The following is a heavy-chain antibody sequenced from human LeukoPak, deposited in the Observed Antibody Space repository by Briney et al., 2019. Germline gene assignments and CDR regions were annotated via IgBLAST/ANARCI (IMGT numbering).Heavy chain of an antibody. J-gene: IGHJ5*02. CDR1: GYTFTSYG. CDR2: ISAYNGNT. D-gene: IGHD4-17*01. CDR3: ARDLSPRVTTVTNNWFDP. Sequence: ASVKVSCKDSGYTFTSYGISWVRQAPGQGLEWMGWISAYNGNTNYAQKLQGRVTMTTDTSTSTAYMELRSLRSDDTAVYYCARDLSPRVTTVTNNWFDPWGQGTLVTVSS. V-gene: IGHV1-18*01.